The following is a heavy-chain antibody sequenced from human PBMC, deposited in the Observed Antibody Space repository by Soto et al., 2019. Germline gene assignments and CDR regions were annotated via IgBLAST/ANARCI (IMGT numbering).Heavy chain of an antibody. CDR1: GFTFGDSY. CDR3: VRGGGGGLFDP. V-gene: IGHV3-11*06. CDR2: ISPGSRYP. J-gene: IGHJ5*02. D-gene: IGHD2-15*01. Sequence: PGGSLRLSCAGSGFTFGDSYMSWIRQAPGKGLEWLSYISPGSRYPAYADSVKGRFTISRDDAKRSLYLQMMSLTAEDTAIYYCVRGGGGGLFDPWGQGTMVTVSS.